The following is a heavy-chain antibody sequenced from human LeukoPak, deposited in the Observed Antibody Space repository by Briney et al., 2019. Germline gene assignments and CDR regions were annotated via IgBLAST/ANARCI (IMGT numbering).Heavy chain of an antibody. J-gene: IGHJ4*02. D-gene: IGHD3-10*01. CDR3: ARAGWFGELLGDY. CDR2: ISAYNGNT. V-gene: IGHV1-18*04. CDR1: GYTFTGYY. Sequence: ASVKVSCKASGYTFTGYYMHWVRQAPGQGLEWMGWISAYNGNTNYAQKLQGRVTMTTDTSTSTAYMELRSLRSDDTAVYYCARAGWFGELLGDYWGQGTLVTVSS.